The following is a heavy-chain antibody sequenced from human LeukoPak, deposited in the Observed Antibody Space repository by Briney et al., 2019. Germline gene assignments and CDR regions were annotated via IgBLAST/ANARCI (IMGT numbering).Heavy chain of an antibody. D-gene: IGHD4-23*01. CDR1: GFTFSNYG. CDR2: IWFDGTNK. CDR3: ARQTTVATDC. Sequence: HPATSLRLSCAASGFTFSNYGMHWVRQAPGKGLEWVALIWFDGTNKYYADSEKGRFIISRDNSNNTLYLQMNSLRVEDTAVYYCARQTTVATDCWGQGTLVTVSS. J-gene: IGHJ4*02. V-gene: IGHV3-33*01.